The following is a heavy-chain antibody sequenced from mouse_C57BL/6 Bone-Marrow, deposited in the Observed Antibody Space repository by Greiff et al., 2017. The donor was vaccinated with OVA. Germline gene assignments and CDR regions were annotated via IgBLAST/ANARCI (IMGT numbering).Heavy chain of an antibody. J-gene: IGHJ2*01. CDR1: GFTFSSYG. Sequence: EVQLMESGGDLVKPGGSLKLSCAASGFTFSSYGMSWVRQTPDKRLEWVATISSGGSYTYYPDSVTGRFTISRNTSKSPLYLQISSLKSEDSAMYYCARHYYGSSSFDYWGQGTTLTVSS. D-gene: IGHD1-1*01. V-gene: IGHV5-6*01. CDR3: ARHYYGSSSFDY. CDR2: ISSGGSYT.